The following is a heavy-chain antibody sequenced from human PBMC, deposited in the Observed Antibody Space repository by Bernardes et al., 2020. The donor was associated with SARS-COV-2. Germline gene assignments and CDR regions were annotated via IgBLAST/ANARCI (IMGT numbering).Heavy chain of an antibody. J-gene: IGHJ6*02. V-gene: IGHV1-2*02. CDR1: GYPFTGYY. D-gene: IGHD3-22*01. CDR2: INPNSGGT. CDR3: ALPPTNFDRYGMDV. Sequence: ASVKVSCKASGYPFTGYYIHWVRQAPGQGLEWMGWINPNSGGTNYAQKFQGRVTMTRDTSISTAYMELTRLRSDDTAVYYCALPPTNFDRYGMDVGGQGTTVTVSS.